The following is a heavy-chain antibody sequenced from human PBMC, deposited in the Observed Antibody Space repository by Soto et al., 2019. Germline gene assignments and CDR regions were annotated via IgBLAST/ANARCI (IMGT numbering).Heavy chain of an antibody. D-gene: IGHD1-26*01. Sequence: GGSLRLSCAASGFTFSSYWMSWVRQAPGKGLEWVANIKQDGSEKYYVDSVKGRLTISRDNTKNSLYLQMNSLIAEDTALYYCARDLKLVGAYPLFDPWGQGTLVTVSS. CDR3: ARDLKLVGAYPLFDP. CDR1: GFTFSSYW. J-gene: IGHJ5*02. CDR2: IKQDGSEK. V-gene: IGHV3-7*03.